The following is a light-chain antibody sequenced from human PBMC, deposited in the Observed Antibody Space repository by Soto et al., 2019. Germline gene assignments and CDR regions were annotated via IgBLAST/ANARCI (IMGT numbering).Light chain of an antibody. CDR2: DAS. V-gene: IGKV3-15*01. CDR1: QSVRSN. CDR3: QQYNYWPPWT. Sequence: EIVLTQSPGTLSLSPGETATLYCRASQSVRSNVAWYQQKPGQAPRLLMYDASTRATGIPARFSGSGSGTEFTLTISSLQSEDFAVYYCQQYNYWPPWTFGQGTKV. J-gene: IGKJ1*01.